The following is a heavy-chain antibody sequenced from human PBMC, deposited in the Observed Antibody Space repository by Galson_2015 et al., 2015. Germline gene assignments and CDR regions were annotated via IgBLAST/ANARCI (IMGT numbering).Heavy chain of an antibody. CDR1: GFTFSSYG. J-gene: IGHJ3*02. V-gene: IGHV3-30*18. CDR2: ISYDGSNK. CDR3: AKSLSSGYFDDAFDI. Sequence: SLRLSCAASGFTFSSYGMHWVRQAPGKGLEWVAVISYDGSNKYYADSVKGRFTISRDNSKNTLYLQMNSLRAEDTAVYYCAKSLSSGYFDDAFDIWGQGTMVTVSS. D-gene: IGHD3-22*01.